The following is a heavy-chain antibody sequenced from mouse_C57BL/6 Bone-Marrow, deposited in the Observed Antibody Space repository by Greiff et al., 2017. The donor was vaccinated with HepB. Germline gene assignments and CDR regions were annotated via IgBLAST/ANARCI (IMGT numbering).Heavy chain of an antibody. CDR1: GFSFNTYA. Sequence: EVHLVESGGGLVQPQGSLKLSCAASGFSFNTYAMNWVRQAPGKGLEWVARIRSKSNNYATYYADSVKDRFTISRDDSESMLYLQMNNLKTEDTAMYDCVRHGPYDDDEGYDAMDYWGQGTSVTVSS. J-gene: IGHJ4*01. V-gene: IGHV10-1*01. CDR3: VRHGPYDDDEGYDAMDY. CDR2: IRSKSNNYAT. D-gene: IGHD2-4*01.